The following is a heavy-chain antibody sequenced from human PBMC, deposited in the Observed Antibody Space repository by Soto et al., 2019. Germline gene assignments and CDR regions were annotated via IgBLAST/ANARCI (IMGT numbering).Heavy chain of an antibody. CDR1: GGSINSGNYS. V-gene: IGHV4-30-2*01. CDR2: IYHFGST. J-gene: IGHJ2*01. CDR3: ARTFDYSDSYDFDL. D-gene: IGHD4-17*01. Sequence: QLQLQESGSGLVKPSETLSLTCAVSGGSINSGNYSWNWVRQPPGKGLEWIGFIYHFGSTYYNPSLKSRVTMSVDRSKNHFSLRMTYVTAADTAKYYCARTFDYSDSYDFDLGGRGTLVTVSS.